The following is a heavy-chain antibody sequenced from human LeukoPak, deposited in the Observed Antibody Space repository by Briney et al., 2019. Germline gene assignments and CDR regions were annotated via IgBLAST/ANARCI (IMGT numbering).Heavy chain of an antibody. V-gene: IGHV3-48*03. CDR1: GFTFSSYE. J-gene: IGHJ4*02. Sequence: GGSLRLSCAASGFTFSSYEMNRVRQAPGKGLEWVSYISSSGSTIYYPDSVKGRFTISRDNSRNALYLQMSSLRAEDTGVYYCARDCDSAHYFDYWGQGTLVTVSS. D-gene: IGHD2-21*01. CDR3: ARDCDSAHYFDY. CDR2: ISSSGSTI.